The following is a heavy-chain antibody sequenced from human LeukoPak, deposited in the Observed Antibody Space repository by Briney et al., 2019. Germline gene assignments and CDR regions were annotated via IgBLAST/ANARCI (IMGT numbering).Heavy chain of an antibody. D-gene: IGHD3-22*01. J-gene: IGHJ4*02. V-gene: IGHV3-23*01. Sequence: GGSLRLSCAASGFTFKTYAMNWVRQVPGKGPEWVSSMSGSGSSTDYADSVKGRFTISRDNSKNTLYLQMNSLRAEDTAVYYCAKSAYYYDSSGYLYWGQGTLVTVSS. CDR1: GFTFKTYA. CDR2: MSGSGSST. CDR3: AKSAYYYDSSGYLY.